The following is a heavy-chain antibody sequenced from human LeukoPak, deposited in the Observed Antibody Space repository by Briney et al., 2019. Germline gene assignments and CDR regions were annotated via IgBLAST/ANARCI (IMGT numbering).Heavy chain of an antibody. CDR2: IIPIFGTA. CDR3: ARSYSSSSVRWDYFDY. CDR1: GGTFSSYA. J-gene: IGHJ4*02. V-gene: IGHV1-69*13. Sequence: SVKVSCKASGGTFSSYAISWVRQAPGQGLEWMGGIIPIFGTANYAQKFQGRATITADESTSTAYMELSSLRSDDTAVYYCARSYSSSSVRWDYFDYWGQGTLVTVSS. D-gene: IGHD6-6*01.